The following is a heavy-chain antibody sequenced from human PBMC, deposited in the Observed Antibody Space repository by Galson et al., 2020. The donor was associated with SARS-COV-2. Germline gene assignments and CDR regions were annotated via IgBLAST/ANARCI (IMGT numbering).Heavy chain of an antibody. CDR2: IATAGGGT. CDR1: GFYP. J-gene: IGHJ1*01. CDR3: AKGDKFSGWTD. Sequence: GGSLSLSCAASGFYPMSWVRQAPGKGLEWVSAIATAGGGTYYAASVKGRFTISRDNSKSNLNLEMNSLRAEDTAVYYCAKGDKFSGWTDWGQGTLVTGSS. V-gene: IGHV3-23*01. D-gene: IGHD6-19*01.